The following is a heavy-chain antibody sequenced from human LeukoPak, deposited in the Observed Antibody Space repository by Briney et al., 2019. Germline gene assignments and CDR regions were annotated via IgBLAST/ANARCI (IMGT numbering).Heavy chain of an antibody. D-gene: IGHD2-2*02. CDR1: GYTFTSYY. V-gene: IGHV1-46*01. J-gene: IGHJ5*02. CDR2: INPSGGST. CDR3: ARDSRPTPYCSSTSCYTITWFDP. Sequence: ASVKVSCKASGYTFTSYYMHWVRQAPGQGLEWMGIINPSGGSTSYAQKFQGRVTMTRDMSTSTVYMELSSLRSEDTAVYYCARDSRPTPYCSSTSCYTITWFDPWGQGTLVTVSS.